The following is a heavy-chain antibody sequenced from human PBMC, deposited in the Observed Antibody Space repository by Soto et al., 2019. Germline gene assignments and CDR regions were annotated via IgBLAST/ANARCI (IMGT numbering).Heavy chain of an antibody. CDR1: GGSIITSNW. CDR2: IYHSGSI. CDR3: TRELELDGDYV. V-gene: IGHV4-4*02. Sequence: QVQLQESGPGLVKPSGTLSLTCAVSGGSIITSNWWSWVRQSPGKGLEWIGEIYHSGSINYNPSFKSRVTMSVDKSKNQFSLKLNSVTAADTAVYYCTRELELDGDYVWGQGTLVTVSS. D-gene: IGHD4-17*01. J-gene: IGHJ4*02.